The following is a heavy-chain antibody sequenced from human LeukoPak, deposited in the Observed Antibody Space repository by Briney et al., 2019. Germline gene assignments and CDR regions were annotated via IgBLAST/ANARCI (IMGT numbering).Heavy chain of an antibody. J-gene: IGHJ6*02. CDR2: IKQDGSER. Sequence: PGGSLRLSCAASGFTFSSYAMSWVRQAPGKGLEWVANIKQDGSERHYVDSVKGRFTISRDNAKNSLYLQMNSLRAEDTAVYYCARNNLSLLGGMDVWGQGTTVTVSS. CDR1: GFTFSSYA. D-gene: IGHD1/OR15-1a*01. V-gene: IGHV3-7*01. CDR3: ARNNLSLLGGMDV.